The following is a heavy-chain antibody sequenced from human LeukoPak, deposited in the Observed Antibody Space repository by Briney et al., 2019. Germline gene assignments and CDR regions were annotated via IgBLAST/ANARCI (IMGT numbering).Heavy chain of an antibody. J-gene: IGHJ5*02. CDR1: GGSISSGDYY. CDR3: ARARARAGGKRAKLNNWFDP. CDR2: IYYSGST. V-gene: IGHV4-30-4*08. Sequence: SQTLSLTCTVSGGSISSGDYYWSWIRQPPGTGLEWIGYIYYSGSTYYNPSLKSRVTISVDTSKNQFSLKPSSVTAADTAVYYCARARARAGGKRAKLNNWFDPWGQGTLVTVSS. D-gene: IGHD3-16*01.